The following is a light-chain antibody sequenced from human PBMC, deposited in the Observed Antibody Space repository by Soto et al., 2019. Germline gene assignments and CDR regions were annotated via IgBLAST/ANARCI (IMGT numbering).Light chain of an antibody. CDR2: DAS. CDR1: QSVSSY. V-gene: IGKV3-11*01. CDR3: QHYGRSAYT. Sequence: EIVLTQSPATLSLSPGERATLSCRASQSVSSYLAWYQQKPGQAPRLLIYDASNRATGIPARFSGSGSGTDFTLTISRLEPEDFAVYYCQHYGRSAYTFGQGTTLEIK. J-gene: IGKJ2*01.